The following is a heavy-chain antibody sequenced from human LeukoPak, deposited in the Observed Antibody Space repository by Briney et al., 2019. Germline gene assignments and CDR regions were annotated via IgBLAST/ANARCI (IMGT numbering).Heavy chain of an antibody. V-gene: IGHV4-30-2*01. Sequence: SETLSLTCTVSGGSISSGGYYWSWIRQPPGKGLEWIGYIYHSGSTYYNPSLKSRVTISVGRSKNQFSLKLSSVTAADTAVYYCARLPYCSSTSCYAFDIWGQGTMVTVSS. CDR1: GGSISSGGYY. D-gene: IGHD2-2*01. CDR2: IYHSGST. CDR3: ARLPYCSSTSCYAFDI. J-gene: IGHJ3*02.